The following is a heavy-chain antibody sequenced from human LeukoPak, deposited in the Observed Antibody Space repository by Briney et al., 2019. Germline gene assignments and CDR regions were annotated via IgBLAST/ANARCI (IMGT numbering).Heavy chain of an antibody. CDR3: ARVRLAMVNHDVFDI. Sequence: ASVKVSCKASGYTFTSYDINWVRQATGHGLEWMGWMNPNSGNTGYAQKFQGRVTMTRNTSISTAYMELSSPRSEDTAVYYCARVRLAMVNHDVFDIWGQGKMVTVSS. CDR2: MNPNSGNT. J-gene: IGHJ3*02. D-gene: IGHD5-18*01. V-gene: IGHV1-8*01. CDR1: GYTFTSYD.